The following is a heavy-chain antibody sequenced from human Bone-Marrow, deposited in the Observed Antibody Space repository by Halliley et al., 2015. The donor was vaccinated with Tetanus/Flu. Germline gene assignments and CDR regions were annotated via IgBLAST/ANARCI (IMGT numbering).Heavy chain of an antibody. CDR3: ARDGLIAADGEYFGMDV. D-gene: IGHD6-13*01. V-gene: IGHV3-53*01. CDR2: IYAGGST. CDR1: GFSFDDYA. J-gene: IGHJ6*02. Sequence: SLRLSCAASGFSFDDYAMHWVRQVPGKGLEWVSIIYAGGSTYYADSVKGRFTISRDNSKNTLYLQMHSLSAEDTAVYYCARDGLIAADGEYFGMDVWGQGTAVTVSS.